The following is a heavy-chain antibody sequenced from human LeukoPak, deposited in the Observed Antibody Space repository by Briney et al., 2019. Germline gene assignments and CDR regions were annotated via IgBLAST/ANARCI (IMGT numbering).Heavy chain of an antibody. Sequence: ASVKVSCKASGYTFTSYGISWVRQAPGQGLEWMGWISVYNGNTNYAQNLQGRVTMTTDTSTSTAYMELRSLTSDDTAVYYCARDYWSMYYYDSSGYWFDPWGQGTLVTVSS. D-gene: IGHD3-22*01. V-gene: IGHV1-18*01. CDR3: ARDYWSMYYYDSSGYWFDP. J-gene: IGHJ5*02. CDR2: ISVYNGNT. CDR1: GYTFTSYG.